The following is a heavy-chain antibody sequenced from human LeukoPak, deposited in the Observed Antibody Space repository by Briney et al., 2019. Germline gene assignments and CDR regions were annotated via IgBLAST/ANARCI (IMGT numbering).Heavy chain of an antibody. CDR3: AKVTGGGRRGKWFDP. CDR1: GFTFSSYA. D-gene: IGHD1-1*01. Sequence: GGSLRLSCAASGFTFSSYAMTWVRQAPGKGLEWVSAISGTGGKTYYADSVKGRFTISRDNSKNTLYLQMKSLRAEDAAVYYCAKVTGGGRRGKWFDPWGQGILVTVSS. CDR2: ISGTGGKT. J-gene: IGHJ5*02. V-gene: IGHV3-23*01.